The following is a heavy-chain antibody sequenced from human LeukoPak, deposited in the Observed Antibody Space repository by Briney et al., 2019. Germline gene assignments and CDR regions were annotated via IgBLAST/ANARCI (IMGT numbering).Heavy chain of an antibody. Sequence: PSETLSLTCTVSGGSISSYYWSWIRQPPGKGLEWIGYIYYSGSTNYNPSLKSRVTISVDTSKNQFSLKLSSVTAADTAVYYCARGDTAMATPYFDYWGPGTLVTVSS. CDR1: GGSISSYY. CDR3: ARGDTAMATPYFDY. D-gene: IGHD5-18*01. CDR2: IYYSGST. J-gene: IGHJ4*02. V-gene: IGHV4-59*01.